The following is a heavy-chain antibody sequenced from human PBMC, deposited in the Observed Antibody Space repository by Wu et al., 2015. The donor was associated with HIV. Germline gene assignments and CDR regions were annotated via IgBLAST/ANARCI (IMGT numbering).Heavy chain of an antibody. J-gene: IGHJ6*02. CDR2: IIPIFGAA. V-gene: IGHV1-69*05. CDR3: ARVGYCSPGSCSSGGLDV. Sequence: QVQLVQSGAGVKKPGASVNVSCKASGYTFTNYVINWVRQAPGQGLEWMGGIIPIFGAANYAQKFQGRVTITTDVSTGTAYMEMSSLRSEDTAVYYCARVGYCSPGSCSSGGLDVWGQGTTVIVSS. D-gene: IGHD2-15*01. CDR1: GYTFTNYV.